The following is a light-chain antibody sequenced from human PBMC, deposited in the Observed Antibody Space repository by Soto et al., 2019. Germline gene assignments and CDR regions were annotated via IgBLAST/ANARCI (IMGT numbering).Light chain of an antibody. Sequence: QSALTQPPSVSGTPGQRVTISCSGGISNIATNYVHWFQQLPGTAPKVLSNRDNQRPSGVPDRFSGSKSGTSASLAISGRRSEDEAEYYCAAWDDTVRSYVFGTGTKVTVL. CDR2: RDN. CDR1: ISNIATNY. J-gene: IGLJ1*01. CDR3: AAWDDTVRSYV. V-gene: IGLV1-47*01.